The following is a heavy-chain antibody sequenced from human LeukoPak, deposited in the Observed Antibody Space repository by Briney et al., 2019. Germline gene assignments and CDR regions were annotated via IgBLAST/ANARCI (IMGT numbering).Heavy chain of an antibody. J-gene: IGHJ5*02. CDR1: GYTFTSYA. V-gene: IGHV7-4-1*02. Sequence: ASVKVSCKASGYTFTSYAMNWVRQAPGQGLEWMGWINTNTGNPTYAQGFTGRFVFSLDTSVSTAYLQISSLKAEDTAVYYCARVEGIVVVTASSPGNWFDPWGQGTLVTVSS. CDR3: ARVEGIVVVTASSPGNWFDP. CDR2: INTNTGNP. D-gene: IGHD2-21*02.